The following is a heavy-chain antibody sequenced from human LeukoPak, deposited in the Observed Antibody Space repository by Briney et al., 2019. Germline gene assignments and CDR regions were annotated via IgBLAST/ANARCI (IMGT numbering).Heavy chain of an antibody. V-gene: IGHV4-59*08. Sequence: SETLSLTCAVYGGSFSGYYWSWIRQPPGKGLEWVGYIFYTGDTSYSPSLKSRLTISLDTSKNQFSLKLRPVTAADTAVYYCARLKMGAYFDLWGRGTLVTVSS. CDR3: ARLKMGAYFDL. D-gene: IGHD3-16*01. CDR1: GGSFSGYY. J-gene: IGHJ2*01. CDR2: IFYTGDT.